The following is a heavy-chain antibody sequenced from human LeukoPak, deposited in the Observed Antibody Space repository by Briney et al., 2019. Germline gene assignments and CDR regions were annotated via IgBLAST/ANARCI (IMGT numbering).Heavy chain of an antibody. D-gene: IGHD6-13*01. CDR2: ISAYNGNT. Sequence: ASVKVSCKASGYTFTCYGISWVRQAPRQGLEWMGWISAYNGNTNYAQKLQGRVTMTTDTSTSTAYMELRSLRSDDTAVYYCAKLGIAAAEGYYYGMDVWGQGTTVTVSS. CDR1: GYTFTCYG. V-gene: IGHV1-18*01. CDR3: AKLGIAAAEGYYYGMDV. J-gene: IGHJ6*02.